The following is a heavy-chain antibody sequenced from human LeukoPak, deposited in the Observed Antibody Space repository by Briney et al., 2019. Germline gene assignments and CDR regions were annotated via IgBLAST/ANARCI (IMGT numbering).Heavy chain of an antibody. D-gene: IGHD3-16*01. CDR1: GYTFTSYD. CDR3: AREGLGELTLDC. J-gene: IGHJ4*02. CDR2: MNPNSGNT. Sequence: ASVKVSCKASGYTFTSYDINWVRQATGQGLEWMGWMNPNSGNTGYAQKFQGRVTITRNTSISTAYMELSSLRSDDTAVYYCAREGLGELTLDCWGQGTLVTVSS. V-gene: IGHV1-8*03.